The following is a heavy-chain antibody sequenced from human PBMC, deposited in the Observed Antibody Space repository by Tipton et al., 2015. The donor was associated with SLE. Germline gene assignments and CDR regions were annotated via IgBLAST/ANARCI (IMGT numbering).Heavy chain of an antibody. D-gene: IGHD3/OR15-3a*01. CDR3: AKGSTLNYYFHMDA. CDR1: GFMFDDYA. CDR2: ITWNSDRV. Sequence: SLRLSCAASGFMFDDYAMHWVRQVPGKGLEWVAGITWNSDRVAYTDSVKGRFTISRDNAKNSLFLQMNSLRLEDTALYYCAKGSTLNYYFHMDAWGQGTTVTVSS. V-gene: IGHV3-9*01. J-gene: IGHJ6*02.